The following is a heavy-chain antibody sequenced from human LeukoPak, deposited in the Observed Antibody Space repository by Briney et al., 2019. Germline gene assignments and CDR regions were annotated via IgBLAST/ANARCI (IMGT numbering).Heavy chain of an antibody. CDR1: GGSISSGGYY. J-gene: IGHJ4*02. V-gene: IGHV4-31*03. CDR3: ARVARRDGYNSFDY. CDR2: IYYSGST. D-gene: IGHD5-24*01. Sequence: PSQTLSLTCTVSGGSISSGGYYWSWIRQHPGKGLEWIGYIYYSGSTYYNPSLKSRVTISADTSKNQFSLKLRSVTAADTAVYYCARVARRDGYNSFDYWGRGTLVTVSS.